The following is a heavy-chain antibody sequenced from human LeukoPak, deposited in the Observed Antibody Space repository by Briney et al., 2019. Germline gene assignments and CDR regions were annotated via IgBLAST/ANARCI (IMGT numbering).Heavy chain of an antibody. CDR2: INHTGST. J-gene: IGHJ3*02. V-gene: IGHV4-34*01. CDR3: AHGRWPTGLGALDI. D-gene: IGHD1-1*01. Sequence: SETLSLTCAVYGGSFGTLYWTWIRQPPGKGLEWIGEINHTGSTNCSPSLKSRLTISLDTSKNQLYLELNSVTAADTAIYYCAHGRWPTGLGALDIWGQGTMVTVSP. CDR1: GGSFGTLY.